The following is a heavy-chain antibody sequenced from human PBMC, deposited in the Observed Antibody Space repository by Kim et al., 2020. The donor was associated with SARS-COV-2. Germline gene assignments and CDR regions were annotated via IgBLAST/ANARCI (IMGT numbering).Heavy chain of an antibody. D-gene: IGHD3-22*01. J-gene: IGHJ4*02. V-gene: IGHV3-11*01. Sequence: GGSLRLSCAASGFTFSSYYMSWVRQAPGKGLEWVSYINSSGNTIYYADSVKGRFTISRDNAKNSLYLQMNSLRAEDTAVYYCAREWNTTMVYPFDYWGQGTLVTVSS. CDR3: AREWNTTMVYPFDY. CDR1: GFTFSSYY. CDR2: INSSGNTI.